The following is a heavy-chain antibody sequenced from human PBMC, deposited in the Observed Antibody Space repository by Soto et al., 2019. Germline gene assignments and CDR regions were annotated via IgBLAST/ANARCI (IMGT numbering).Heavy chain of an antibody. Sequence: EVQLVESGGGLVQPGGSLRLSCATSGITFSDHDMDWVRQATGKGLEWLGRSRSRVDNYATDYAASLKGRFTFSRDESKTSLSLQMRSLKTGDTAMYYCVLWVRGLINYWGQGTLVTVSS. CDR2: SRSRVDNYAT. V-gene: IGHV3-72*01. D-gene: IGHD3-10*01. J-gene: IGHJ4*02. CDR3: VLWVRGLINY. CDR1: GITFSDHD.